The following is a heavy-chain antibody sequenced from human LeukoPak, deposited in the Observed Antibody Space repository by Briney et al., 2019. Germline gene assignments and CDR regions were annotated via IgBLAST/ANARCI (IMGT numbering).Heavy chain of an antibody. Sequence: ASVKVSCKASGYTFTSSDFNWVRQATGQGLEWMGWMNPNSGNTGYAQKFQGRVTMTRDTSISTAYMELSSLRSEDTAVYYCARDRHSGSYSRYFDYWGQGTLVTVSS. CDR1: GYTFTSSD. J-gene: IGHJ4*02. CDR2: MNPNSGNT. V-gene: IGHV1-8*01. CDR3: ARDRHSGSYSRYFDY. D-gene: IGHD1-26*01.